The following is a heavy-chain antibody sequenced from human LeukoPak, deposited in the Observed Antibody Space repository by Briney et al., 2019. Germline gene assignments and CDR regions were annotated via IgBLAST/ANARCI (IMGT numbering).Heavy chain of an antibody. V-gene: IGHV3-7*01. D-gene: IGHD6-13*01. CDR3: ARDIAAPGLFFDY. J-gene: IGHJ4*02. CDR2: IKYDGSEI. Sequence: GGSLRLSCAASGFTLSSYWMSWVRQAPGKGLEWVANIKYDGSEIDYVDSVKGRFTISRDNVKNSLYLQMNSLRAEDTAVYYCARDIAAPGLFFDYWGQGTLVTVSS. CDR1: GFTLSSYW.